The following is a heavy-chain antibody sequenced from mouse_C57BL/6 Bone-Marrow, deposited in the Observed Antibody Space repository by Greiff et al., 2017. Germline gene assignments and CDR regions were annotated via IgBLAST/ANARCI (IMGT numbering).Heavy chain of an antibody. Sequence: EVMLVESGGDLVKPGGSLKLSCAASGFTFSSYGMSWVRQTPDKRLEWVATISSGGSYTYYPDSVKGRFTISRDNAKNTLYLQMSSLKSEDTAMYYCARPLTGTFDYWGQGTTLTVSS. V-gene: IGHV5-6*02. CDR3: ARPLTGTFDY. CDR1: GFTFSSYG. D-gene: IGHD4-1*01. J-gene: IGHJ2*01. CDR2: ISSGGSYT.